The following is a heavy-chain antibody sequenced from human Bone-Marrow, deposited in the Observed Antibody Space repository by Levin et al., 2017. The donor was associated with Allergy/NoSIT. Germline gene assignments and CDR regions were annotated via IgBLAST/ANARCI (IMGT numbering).Heavy chain of an antibody. J-gene: IGHJ4*02. Sequence: PSETLSLTCSVSGGSISSSHWWSWVRQPPGKGLEWIGEIYHGGSTNYNPSLKSRVTISVDKSKNQFSLKVTSVTAADTAVYYCAREGGGVGTQDFDYWGQGTLVTVSS. CDR3: AREGGGVGTQDFDY. V-gene: IGHV4-4*02. CDR1: GGSISSSHW. CDR2: IYHGGST. D-gene: IGHD3-16*01.